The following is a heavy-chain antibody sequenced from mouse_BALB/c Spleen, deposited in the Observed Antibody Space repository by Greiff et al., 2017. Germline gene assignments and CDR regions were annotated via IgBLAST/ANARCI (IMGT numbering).Heavy chain of an antibody. CDR1: GYTFTSYY. J-gene: IGHJ2*01. CDR3: ARGGVVAPDY. D-gene: IGHD1-1*01. CDR2: IYPGNVNT. V-gene: IGHV1S56*01. Sequence: QVQLQQSGPELVKPGALVKISCKASGYTFTSYYIHWVKQRPGQGLEWIGWIYPGNVNTKYNEKFKGKATLTADKSSSTAYMQLSSLTSEDSAVYFCARGGVVAPDYWGQGTTLTVSS.